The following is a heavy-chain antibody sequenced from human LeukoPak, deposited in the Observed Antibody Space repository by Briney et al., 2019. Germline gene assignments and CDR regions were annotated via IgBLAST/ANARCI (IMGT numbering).Heavy chain of an antibody. CDR2: IKQDGSEK. D-gene: IGHD5-12*01. J-gene: IGHJ3*02. CDR1: GSTFSFAW. CDR3: ARGYNGFDI. Sequence: GGSLRLSCAASGSTFSFAWMTWVRQAPGKGLEWVANIKQDGSEKYYVDSVQGRFTISRDNVKNLVYLHMNSPRAEDTAVYYCARGYNGFDIWGQGTMVTVSS. V-gene: IGHV3-7*01.